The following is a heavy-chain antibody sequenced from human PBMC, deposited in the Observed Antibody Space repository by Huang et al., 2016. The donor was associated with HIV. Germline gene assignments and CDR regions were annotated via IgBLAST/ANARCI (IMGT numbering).Heavy chain of an antibody. Sequence: EVQLVQSEAEVKKPGESLKISCRGSGYSFTNYWIGWVRQRPGEGLEWMGGILPADSDTRYSPSFQGQVTFSADKSTRTAYLQWSSLQASDTAIYYCARSEVLVTAVPFDHWGQGTLVTVSS. CDR3: ARSEVLVTAVPFDH. J-gene: IGHJ4*02. V-gene: IGHV5-51*03. D-gene: IGHD2-21*02. CDR1: GYSFTNYW. CDR2: ILPADSDT.